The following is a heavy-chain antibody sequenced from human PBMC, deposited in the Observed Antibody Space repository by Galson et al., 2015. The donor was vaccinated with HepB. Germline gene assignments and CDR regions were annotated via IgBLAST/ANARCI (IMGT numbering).Heavy chain of an antibody. J-gene: IGHJ4*02. V-gene: IGHV3-64*01. CDR3: ARGGGVGSIY. CDR1: GFTFSSYA. CDR2: ISSNGGST. D-gene: IGHD3-10*01. Sequence: SLRLSCAASGFTFSSYAMHWVRQAPGKGLEYVSAISSNGGSTYYANSVKGRFTISRDNSKNTLYLQMGSLRAEDMAVYYCARGGGVGSIYWGQGTLVTVSS.